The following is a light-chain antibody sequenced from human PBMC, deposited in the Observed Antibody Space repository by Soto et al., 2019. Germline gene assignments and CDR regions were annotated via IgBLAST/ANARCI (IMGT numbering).Light chain of an antibody. Sequence: QSALTQPASVSGSPGQSITISCTGTSSDIGDYNYVSWYQQHPGKAPKLMIYEVTDRPSGVPDRFSGSKSGNTASLTVSGLQAEDEADYYCSSYADTNNLLFGGGTKLTVL. CDR1: SSDIGDYNY. J-gene: IGLJ2*01. CDR3: SSYADTNNLL. CDR2: EVT. V-gene: IGLV2-8*01.